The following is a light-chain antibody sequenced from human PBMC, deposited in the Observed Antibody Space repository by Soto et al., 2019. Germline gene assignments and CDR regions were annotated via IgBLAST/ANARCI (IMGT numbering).Light chain of an antibody. J-gene: IGKJ1*01. V-gene: IGKV1-5*03. CDR1: QSITRW. Sequence: DIQMTQSPSTLSASVGDRVTITCRASQSITRWLAWYQQKPGKAPKVLIYEASSLESGVPSRFSGSGSGTXXXLXXXXLEPXDFAXXXXXQYNTYPATFGQGTKVEIK. CDR3: XQYNTYPAT. CDR2: EAS.